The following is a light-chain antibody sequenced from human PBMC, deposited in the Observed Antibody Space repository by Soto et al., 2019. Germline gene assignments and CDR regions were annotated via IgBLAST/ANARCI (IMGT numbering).Light chain of an antibody. J-gene: IGLJ2*01. V-gene: IGLV3-25*03. CDR1: ALPKQY. CDR3: QSADSSGTYTEVV. CDR2: KDS. Sequence: SYELTQPPSVSVSPGQTARITCSGDALPKQYAYWYQQKPGQAPVLVIYKDSERPSGIPERFSGSSSGTTVTLTISGVQAEDEADYYGQSADSSGTYTEVVFGGGTKVTVL.